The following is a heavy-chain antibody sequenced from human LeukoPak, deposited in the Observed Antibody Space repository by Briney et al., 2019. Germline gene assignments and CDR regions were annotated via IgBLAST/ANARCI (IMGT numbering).Heavy chain of an antibody. V-gene: IGHV3-48*03. CDR1: GFTFSRFE. D-gene: IGHD2/OR15-2a*01. J-gene: IGHJ4*02. CDR2: ISTGTYI. CDR3: ATSGLSRFGF. Sequence: GGSLRLSCVASGFTFSRFELDWVRQAPGKGLEWVSHISTGTYIAYADSVKGRFTISRDNARNSLYLEMNSLRAGDTAVYYCATSGLSRFGFWGQGTLVTVSS.